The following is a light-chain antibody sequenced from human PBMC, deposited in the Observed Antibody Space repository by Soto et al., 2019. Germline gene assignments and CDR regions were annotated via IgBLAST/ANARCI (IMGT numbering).Light chain of an antibody. CDR1: SSDVGGYNY. J-gene: IGLJ1*01. Sequence: QSALTQPASVSGSPGQSITISCTGTSSDVGGYNYVSWCQQHPGKAPKLMIYEVSNRPSGVSNRFSGSKSGNTASLTISGLQAEDEADYYRSSYTSSSTLRVFGTGTKVTVL. CDR3: SSYTSSSTLRV. CDR2: EVS. V-gene: IGLV2-14*01.